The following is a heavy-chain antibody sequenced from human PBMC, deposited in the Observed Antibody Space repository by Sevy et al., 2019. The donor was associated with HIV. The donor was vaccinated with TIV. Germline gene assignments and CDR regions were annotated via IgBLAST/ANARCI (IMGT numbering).Heavy chain of an antibody. Sequence: GGSLRLSCAASGFTFSSYGMHWVRQAPGKGLEWVAVLSYDGSNKYYADSVKGRFTISRDNSKNKLYLQMNSLRAEDTAVYYCAKERWELLGYYYYGMDVWGQGTTVTVSS. V-gene: IGHV3-30*18. CDR3: AKERWELLGYYYYGMDV. CDR2: LSYDGSNK. D-gene: IGHD1-26*01. J-gene: IGHJ6*02. CDR1: GFTFSSYG.